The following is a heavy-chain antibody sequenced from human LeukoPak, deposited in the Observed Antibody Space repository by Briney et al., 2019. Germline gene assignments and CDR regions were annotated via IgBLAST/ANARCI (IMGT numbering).Heavy chain of an antibody. V-gene: IGHV4-39*01. D-gene: IGHD6-6*01. Sequence: SETLSLTCTVSGGSISSSSYYWGWIRQPPGKGLEWIGSIYYSGSTYYNPSLKSRVTISVDTSKNQFSLKLSSVTAADTAVYYCARRVLGQPVHHFDYWGQGTLVTVSS. CDR3: ARRVLGQPVHHFDY. J-gene: IGHJ4*02. CDR1: GGSISSSSYY. CDR2: IYYSGST.